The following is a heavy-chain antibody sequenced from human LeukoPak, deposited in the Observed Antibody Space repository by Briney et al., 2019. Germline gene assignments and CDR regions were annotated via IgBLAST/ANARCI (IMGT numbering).Heavy chain of an antibody. D-gene: IGHD3-3*01. J-gene: IGHJ2*01. CDR3: ARDGGLLGWYFDL. CDR2: ISDIGSI. Sequence: SETLSLTCTVSGGSISSYYWSWIRQPPGKGLEWIAYISDIGSINYNPSLKSRVTISLATSKNQFSLKLSSVTAADTAVYYGARDGGLLGWYFDLWGRGTLVTVSS. CDR1: GGSISSYY. V-gene: IGHV4-59*12.